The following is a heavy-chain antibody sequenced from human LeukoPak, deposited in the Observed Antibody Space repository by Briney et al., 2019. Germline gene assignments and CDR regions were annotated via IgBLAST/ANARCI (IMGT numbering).Heavy chain of an antibody. CDR2: ISYDGSNK. V-gene: IGHV3-30-3*01. J-gene: IGHJ6*02. CDR3: ARDPYSSGWWGYYYYGMDV. D-gene: IGHD6-19*01. CDR1: GFTFSSYA. Sequence: GGPLRLSCAASGFTFSSYAMHWVRQAPGKGLEWVAVISYDGSNKYYADSVKGRFTISRDNSKNTLYLQMNSLRAEDTAVYYCARDPYSSGWWGYYYYGMDVWGQGTTVTVSS.